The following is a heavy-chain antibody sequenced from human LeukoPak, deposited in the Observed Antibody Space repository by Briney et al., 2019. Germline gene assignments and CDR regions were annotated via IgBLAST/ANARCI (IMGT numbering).Heavy chain of an antibody. V-gene: IGHV3-7*01. J-gene: IGHJ4*01. CDR2: IRQDGSEK. CDR3: ARDGTAPGLHLDL. CDR1: GFTFSDYW. D-gene: IGHD1/OR15-1a*01. Sequence: GGSLRLSCAVSGFTFSDYWMNWVRQAPGKGLEWVAGIRQDGSEKTYLDSVKGRFTISRDNTKNSLFLQMNSLRAEDTAVYYCARDGTAPGLHLDLWGQGTLVTVSS.